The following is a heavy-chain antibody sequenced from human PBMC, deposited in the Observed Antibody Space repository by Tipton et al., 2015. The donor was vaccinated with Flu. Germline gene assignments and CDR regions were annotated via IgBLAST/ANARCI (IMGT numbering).Heavy chain of an antibody. CDR2: IRSKANSYAT. Sequence: SLRLSCAASGFTFSGSGMHWIRQASGKGLEWVGRIRSKANSYATAYAASVKGRFTISRDDSKNTAYLQMNSLKTEDTAVYYCTRLTYYSDSSGADDAFDIWGQRTMVTVSS. D-gene: IGHD3-22*01. J-gene: IGHJ3*02. V-gene: IGHV3-73*01. CDR1: GFTFSGSG. CDR3: TRLTYYSDSSGADDAFDI.